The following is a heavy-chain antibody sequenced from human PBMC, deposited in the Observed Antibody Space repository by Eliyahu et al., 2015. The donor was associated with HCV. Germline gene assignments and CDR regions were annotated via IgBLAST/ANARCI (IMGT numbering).Heavy chain of an antibody. D-gene: IGHD3-10*01. CDR1: GYTFTSYD. Sequence: QVQLVQSGAEVKKPGASVKVSCXASGYTFTSYDINWVRQATGQGLEWMGWMNPNSGNTGYAQKFQGRVTMTRNTSISTAYMELSSLRSEDTAVYYCARGYYYGSGSILAYYYYYGMDVWGQGTTVTVSS. CDR2: MNPNSGNT. CDR3: ARGYYYGSGSILAYYYYYGMDV. J-gene: IGHJ6*02. V-gene: IGHV1-8*01.